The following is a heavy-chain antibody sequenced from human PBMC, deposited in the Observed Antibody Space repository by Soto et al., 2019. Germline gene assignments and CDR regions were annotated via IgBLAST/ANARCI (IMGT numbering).Heavy chain of an antibody. D-gene: IGHD4-17*01. J-gene: IGHJ6*02. Sequence: QVQLVQSGAEVKKPGSSVKVSCKASGGTFSSYAISWVRQAPGQGLEWMGGIIPIFGTANYAQKFQGRVTITADESTSTAYMELSSLRSEDTAVYYCANWDYGDYDYYYYGMDVWGQGTTVTVSS. CDR2: IIPIFGTA. V-gene: IGHV1-69*01. CDR1: GGTFSSYA. CDR3: ANWDYGDYDYYYYGMDV.